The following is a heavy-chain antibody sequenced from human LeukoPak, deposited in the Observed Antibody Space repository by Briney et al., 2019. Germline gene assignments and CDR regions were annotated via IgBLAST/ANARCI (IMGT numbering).Heavy chain of an antibody. CDR2: INHSGST. CDR1: GGSFSGYY. D-gene: IGHD2-15*01. V-gene: IGHV4-34*01. J-gene: IGHJ6*03. Sequence: PSETLSLTCAVYGGSFSGYYWSWIRQPPGKGLEWIGEINHSGSTNYNPSLKSRVTMSVDTSKNQFSLKLSSVTAADTAVYYCARAVGSQRNYYYYYMDVWGKGTTVTISS. CDR3: ARAVGSQRNYYYYYMDV.